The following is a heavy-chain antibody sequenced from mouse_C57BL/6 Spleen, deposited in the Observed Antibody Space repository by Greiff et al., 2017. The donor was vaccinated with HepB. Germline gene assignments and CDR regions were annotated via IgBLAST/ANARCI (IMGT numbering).Heavy chain of an antibody. D-gene: IGHD2-3*01. J-gene: IGHJ4*01. V-gene: IGHV2-6-1*01. CDR2: IWSDGST. CDR1: GFSLTSYG. CDR3: ARHRYDDYAMDY. Sequence: VKLMESGPGLVAPSQSLSITCTVSGFSLTSYGVHWVRQPPGKGLEWLVVIWSDGSTTYNSALKSRLSISKDNSKSQVFLKMNSLQTDDTAMYYCARHRYDDYAMDYWGQGTSVTVSS.